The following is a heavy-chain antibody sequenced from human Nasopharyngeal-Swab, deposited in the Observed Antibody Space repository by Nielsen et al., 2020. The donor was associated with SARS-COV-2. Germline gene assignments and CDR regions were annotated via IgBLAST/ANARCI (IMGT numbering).Heavy chain of an antibody. Sequence: GESLKISCAASGFTFSDYCMSWIRQAPGKGLEWVSHISTTGSSKYYADSLKGRFTISRGNDKNSLYLQMNSLRADDTAVYYCASGGYDFWSGYPSDYWGLGTRVTVSS. J-gene: IGHJ4*02. CDR2: ISTTGSSK. CDR1: GFTFSDYC. D-gene: IGHD3-3*01. V-gene: IGHV3-11*04. CDR3: ASGGYDFWSGYPSDY.